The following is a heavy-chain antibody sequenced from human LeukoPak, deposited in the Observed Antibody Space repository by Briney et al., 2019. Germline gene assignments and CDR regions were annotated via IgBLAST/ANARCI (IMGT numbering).Heavy chain of an antibody. V-gene: IGHV4-34*01. Sequence: SETLSLTCAVYGGSFSGYYWSWTRQPPGKGLEWIGEINHSGSTNYNPSLKSRVTISVDTSKNQFSLKLSSVTAADTAVYYCARQIGYSSGWANWFDPWGQGTLVTVSS. CDR1: GGSFSGYY. CDR2: INHSGST. J-gene: IGHJ5*02. D-gene: IGHD6-19*01. CDR3: ARQIGYSSGWANWFDP.